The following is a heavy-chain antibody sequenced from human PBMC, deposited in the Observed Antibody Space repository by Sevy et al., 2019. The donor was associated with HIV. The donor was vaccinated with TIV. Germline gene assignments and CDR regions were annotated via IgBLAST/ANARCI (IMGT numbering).Heavy chain of an antibody. D-gene: IGHD6-13*01. CDR1: GFSFSDYA. CDR2: ISSISSYK. V-gene: IGHV3-21*01. CDR3: ARGIGPSARNNAFDI. Sequence: GGSLRLSCTASGFSFSDYAMNWVRQAPGKGLEWVSFISSISSYKYYADSVEGRFTISRDNPKNSLYLQMDSLRAEDRAVYYCARGIGPSARNNAFDIWGQGTMVTVSS. J-gene: IGHJ3*02.